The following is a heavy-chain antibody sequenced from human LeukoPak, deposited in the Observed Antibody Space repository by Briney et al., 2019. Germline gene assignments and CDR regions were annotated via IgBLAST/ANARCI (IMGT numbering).Heavy chain of an antibody. CDR1: GFTFSSYW. D-gene: IGHD4-17*01. V-gene: IGHV3-74*03. CDR3: ARGSTTVTTKDWFDP. J-gene: IGHJ5*02. CDR2: INTYGTSS. Sequence: PGGSLRLSCAASGFTFSSYWMHWVRQVPGKGLVWVARINTYGTSSTYGDSVEGRFTISRDNAKNTLYLEMNSLRDDDTAAYYCARGSTTVTTKDWFDPWGQGTQVTVSS.